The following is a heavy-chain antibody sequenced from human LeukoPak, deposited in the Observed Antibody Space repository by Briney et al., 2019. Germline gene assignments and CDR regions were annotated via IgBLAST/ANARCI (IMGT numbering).Heavy chain of an antibody. D-gene: IGHD4/OR15-4a*01. V-gene: IGHV3-30*02. CDR2: IRYDGSNK. Sequence: PGGSLRLSCAASGFTFSSYGMHWVRQAPGKGLEWVAFIRYDGSNKYYADSVKGRFTISRDNSKNTLYLQMNSLRAEDTAVYYCVRDANYGEAFDYWGQGTLVTVSS. J-gene: IGHJ4*02. CDR3: VRDANYGEAFDY. CDR1: GFTFSSYG.